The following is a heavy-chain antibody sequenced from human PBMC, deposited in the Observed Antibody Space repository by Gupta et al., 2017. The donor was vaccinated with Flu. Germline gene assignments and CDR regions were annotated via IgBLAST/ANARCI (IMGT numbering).Heavy chain of an antibody. V-gene: IGHV1-2*02. D-gene: IGHD3-22*01. CDR1: GNTFTGYY. CDR3: ARGWLSDYFDY. J-gene: IGHJ4*02. Sequence: QVQLVRSGAEVKKPGASVKVTCKASGNTFTGYYMHWVRQAPGQGLEWMGWINPNSGGTNYAQKCQGRVTMTRDTSISTAYMELSRLRSDDTAVYYCARGWLSDYFDYWGQGTRGTVSA. CDR2: INPNSGGT.